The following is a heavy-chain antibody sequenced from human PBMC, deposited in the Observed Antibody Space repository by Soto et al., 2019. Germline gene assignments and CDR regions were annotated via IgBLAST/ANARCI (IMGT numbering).Heavy chain of an antibody. J-gene: IGHJ4*02. D-gene: IGHD5-18*01. CDR1: GFTFSSYG. Sequence: SGGSLRLSCAASGFTFSSYGMHWVRQAPGKGLEWVAVISYDGSNKYYADSVKGRFTISRDNSKNTLYLQMNSLRAEDTAVYYCAKERVYSSLDYWGQGTLVTVS. CDR3: AKERVYSSLDY. V-gene: IGHV3-30*18. CDR2: ISYDGSNK.